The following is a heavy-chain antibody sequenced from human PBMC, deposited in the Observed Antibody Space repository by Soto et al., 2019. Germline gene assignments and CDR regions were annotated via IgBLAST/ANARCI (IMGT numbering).Heavy chain of an antibody. D-gene: IGHD3-10*01. J-gene: IGHJ4*02. CDR2: ISPMFGAA. V-gene: IGHV1-69*19. CDR1: GGTFNTYA. CDR3: AREVQVHTPAFVY. Sequence: QVQLVQSGAEMKKPGSSVKVSCQSSGGTFNTYAMNWVRQDPGQGPEWMGDISPMFGAANYAPKFQGRVTITADESTGTSYMQLSSLTSDDTALYFCAREVQVHTPAFVYWGQGTLVTVSS.